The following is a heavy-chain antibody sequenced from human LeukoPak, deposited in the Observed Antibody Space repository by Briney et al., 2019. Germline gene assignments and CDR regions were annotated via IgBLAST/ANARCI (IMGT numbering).Heavy chain of an antibody. J-gene: IGHJ4*02. CDR1: GYTFTSYA. CDR2: IIPIFGTA. D-gene: IGHD3-16*02. Sequence: ASVKVSCKASGYTFTSYAISWVRQAPGQGLEWMGRIIPIFGTANYAQKFQGRVTITTDESTSTAYMELSSLRSEDTAVYYCARDKMITFGGVIARNYYFDYWGQGTLVTVSS. CDR3: ARDKMITFGGVIARNYYFDY. V-gene: IGHV1-69*05.